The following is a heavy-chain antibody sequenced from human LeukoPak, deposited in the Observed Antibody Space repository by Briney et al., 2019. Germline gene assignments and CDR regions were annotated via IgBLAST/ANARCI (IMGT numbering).Heavy chain of an antibody. J-gene: IGHJ4*02. D-gene: IGHD5-18*01. V-gene: IGHV3-15*01. Sequence: GGSLRLSCAASGFTFTKAWMSWVRQAPGKGLEWVGHINPSSDGGTTDYAAPVKGRFSISRDDSKNTLHLQMNRLKTEDTAVYYCTTGTWIQLWLADYWGRGTLVTVSS. CDR3: TTGTWIQLWLADY. CDR2: INPSSDGGTT. CDR1: GFTFTKAW.